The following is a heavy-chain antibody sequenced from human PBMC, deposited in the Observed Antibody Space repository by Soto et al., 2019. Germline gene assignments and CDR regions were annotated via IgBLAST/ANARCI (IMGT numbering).Heavy chain of an antibody. D-gene: IGHD2-15*01. CDR2: ISSSSSYI. Sequence: GGSLRLSCAASGFTFSSYGINWVRQAPGKGLEWVSSISSSSSYIYYADSVKGRFTISRDNAKNSLYLQMNSLRAEDTAVYYCARAYCSGGSCYPFDYWGQGTPVTVSS. J-gene: IGHJ4*02. V-gene: IGHV3-21*01. CDR3: ARAYCSGGSCYPFDY. CDR1: GFTFSSYG.